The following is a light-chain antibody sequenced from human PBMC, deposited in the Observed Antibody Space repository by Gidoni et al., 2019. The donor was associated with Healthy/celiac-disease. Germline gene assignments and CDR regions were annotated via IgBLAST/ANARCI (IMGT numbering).Light chain of an antibody. CDR2: DAS. Sequence: EIVSTLSPATLSLSTGERATLSCRASQSVSSYLAWYQQKPGQAPRLLLYDASNRATGIPARFSGSGSGTDFTLTISSLEPEDFAVYYCQQRSNWPRFTFGPGTKVDIK. J-gene: IGKJ3*01. V-gene: IGKV3-11*01. CDR1: QSVSSY. CDR3: QQRSNWPRFT.